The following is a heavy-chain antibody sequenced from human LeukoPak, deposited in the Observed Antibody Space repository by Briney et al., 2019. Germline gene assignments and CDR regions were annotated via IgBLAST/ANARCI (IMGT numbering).Heavy chain of an antibody. J-gene: IGHJ4*02. CDR3: ARARDRITIFGVVRAQQAFDY. Sequence: PSQTLSLTCTVSGGSISSGSYYWSWIRQPAGKGLEWIGRIYTSGSTNYNPSLKSRVTISVDTSKNQFSLKLSSVTAADTAVYYCARARDRITIFGVVRAQQAFDYWGQGTLVTVSS. D-gene: IGHD3-3*01. CDR1: GGSISSGSYY. V-gene: IGHV4-61*02. CDR2: IYTSGST.